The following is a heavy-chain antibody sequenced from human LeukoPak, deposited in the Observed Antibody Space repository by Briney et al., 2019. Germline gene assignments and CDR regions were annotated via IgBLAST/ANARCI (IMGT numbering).Heavy chain of an antibody. CDR3: ARFAGSSSGSV. J-gene: IGHJ3*01. Sequence: ASVKVSCKASGYTFTGYYMHWVRQAPGQGLEWMGWISAYNGNTNYAQKLQGRATMTTDTSTSTAYMELRSLRSDDTAVYYCARFAGSSSGSVWGQGTMVTVSS. CDR1: GYTFTGYY. V-gene: IGHV1-18*04. CDR2: ISAYNGNT. D-gene: IGHD6-6*01.